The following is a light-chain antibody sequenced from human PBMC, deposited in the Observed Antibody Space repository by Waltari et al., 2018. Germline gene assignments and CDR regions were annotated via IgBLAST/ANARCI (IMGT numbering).Light chain of an antibody. CDR2: EVT. V-gene: IGLV2-23*02. CDR3: CSYAGLGIYV. CDR1: SSDVGNYNL. Sequence: QSGLTQPASVSGSPGQSITVSCTGTSSDVGNYNLVSWYQQYPGKAPRLMVDEVTKRTSGVSDRFFGSKSGNTASLTISGLQSEDEADYYCCSYAGLGIYVFGTGTKVTVL. J-gene: IGLJ1*01.